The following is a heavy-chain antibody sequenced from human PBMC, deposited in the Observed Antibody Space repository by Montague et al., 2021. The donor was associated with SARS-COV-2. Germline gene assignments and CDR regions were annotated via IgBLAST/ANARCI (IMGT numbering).Heavy chain of an antibody. J-gene: IGHJ6*02. D-gene: IGHD6-19*01. CDR2: IYPGGST. CDR1: GGSINDFY. V-gene: IGHV4-4*07. CDR3: ARDHQVADTAMDV. Sequence: SETLSLTCTVSGGSINDFYWSWIRQRAGKGLEWIGRIYPGGSTNYIPSVKGRVTMSVDTSKNHFSLKMTSVTAADTAVYYCARDHQVADTAMDVWGQGTTVTVSS.